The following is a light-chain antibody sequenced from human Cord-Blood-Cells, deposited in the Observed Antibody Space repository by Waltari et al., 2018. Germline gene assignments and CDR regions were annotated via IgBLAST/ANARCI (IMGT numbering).Light chain of an antibody. J-gene: IGKJ4*01. CDR1: QDRSNY. CDR2: DAS. CDR3: QQYDNLLT. Sequence: DIQMTQSPSSLSASVGDRVTITCQASQDRSNYLNWYQQKPGKAPKLLIYDASNLETGVPSRFSGSGSGTDFTFTISSLQPEDIATYYCQQYDNLLTFGGGTKVEIK. V-gene: IGKV1-33*01.